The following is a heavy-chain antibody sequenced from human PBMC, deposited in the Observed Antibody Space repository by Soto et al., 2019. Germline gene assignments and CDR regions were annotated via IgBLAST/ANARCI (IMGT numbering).Heavy chain of an antibody. D-gene: IGHD2-15*01. CDR1: GGSISSYY. CDR2: IYYSGST. CDR3: ARDRVLGCSGGSCYSHYYYGMDV. Sequence: SETLSLTCTVSGGSISSYYWSWIRQPPGKGLEWIGYIYYSGSTNYNPSLKSRVTISVDTSKNQFSLKLSSVTAADTAVYYCARDRVLGCSGGSCYSHYYYGMDVWGQGTTVTVSS. J-gene: IGHJ6*02. V-gene: IGHV4-59*01.